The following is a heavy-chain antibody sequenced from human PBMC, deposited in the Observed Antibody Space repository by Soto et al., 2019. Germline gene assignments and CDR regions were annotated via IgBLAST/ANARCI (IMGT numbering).Heavy chain of an antibody. D-gene: IGHD3-22*01. V-gene: IGHV4-59*08. CDR3: ARGVNYYDSRLDY. CDR1: GGSISSYY. Sequence: LSLTCTVSGGSISSYYWSWIRQPPGKGLEWIGYIYYSGSTNYNPSLKSRVTISVDTSKNQFSLKLSSVTAADTAVYYCARGVNYYDSRLDYWGQGTLVTVSS. CDR2: IYYSGST. J-gene: IGHJ4*02.